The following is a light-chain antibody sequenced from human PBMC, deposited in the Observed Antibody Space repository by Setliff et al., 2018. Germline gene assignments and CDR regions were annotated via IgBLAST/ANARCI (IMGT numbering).Light chain of an antibody. J-gene: IGKJ1*01. CDR1: QSISSW. V-gene: IGKV1-5*03. Sequence: DIQMTQSPSTLSASVGDRVTITCRASQSISSWLAWYQQKPGKAPKLLIYKASSLESGVPSRFSGSGSGTEFSLTISSLQPDDSAIYYCQQYKSYWTFGQGTRWIS. CDR2: KAS. CDR3: QQYKSYWT.